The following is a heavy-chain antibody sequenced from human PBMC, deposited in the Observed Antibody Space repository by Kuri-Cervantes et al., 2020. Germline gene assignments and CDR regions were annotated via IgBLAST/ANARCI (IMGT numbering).Heavy chain of an antibody. CDR3: AREGPYWARYYYYGMDV. J-gene: IGHJ6*02. V-gene: IGHV3-53*01. CDR1: GFTVSNNY. D-gene: IGHD2-8*02. Sequence: GGSLRLSCAASGFTVSNNYMSWVRQAPGKGLEWVSVIYSGGSTYYADSVKGRFTISRDNSKNTLYLQMNSLRAEDTAVYYCAREGPYWARYYYYGMDVWGQGTTVTVSS. CDR2: IYSGGST.